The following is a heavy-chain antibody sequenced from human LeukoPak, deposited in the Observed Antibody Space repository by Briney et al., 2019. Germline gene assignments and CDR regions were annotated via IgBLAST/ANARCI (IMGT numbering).Heavy chain of an antibody. Sequence: SETLSLTCTVSDGSISTGRYYWGWIRQPPGKGLEWIGSIFYSGSTYYNPSLKSRVTISVDTSKNQFSLKLSSVTAADTAVYYCARYRGGSGYHFDYWGQGTLVTVSS. V-gene: IGHV4-39*07. J-gene: IGHJ4*02. CDR3: ARYRGGSGYHFDY. CDR2: IFYSGST. D-gene: IGHD5-12*01. CDR1: DGSISTGRYY.